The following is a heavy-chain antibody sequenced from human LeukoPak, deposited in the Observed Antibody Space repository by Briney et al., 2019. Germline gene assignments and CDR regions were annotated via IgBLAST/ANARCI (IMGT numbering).Heavy chain of an antibody. J-gene: IGHJ4*02. Sequence: AGSLTLSCAASGFTFSGYGMSWVRQPPGKGLEWVGDISGSGGSTYYADSVKGRFTISRDNSKNTLYLQMNSLRAEDTAVYYCAKDGSYSGSYYFDYWGQGTLVTVSS. CDR2: ISGSGGST. D-gene: IGHD1-26*01. CDR1: GFTFSGYG. V-gene: IGHV3-23*01. CDR3: AKDGSYSGSYYFDY.